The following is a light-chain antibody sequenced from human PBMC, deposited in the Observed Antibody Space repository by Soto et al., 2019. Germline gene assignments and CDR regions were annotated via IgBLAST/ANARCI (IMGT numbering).Light chain of an antibody. CDR3: QQYDASPLT. Sequence: EIVLTQSPATLSVSLGDSATLSCRAGQSVSLSLAWYQMRPGQPPRLLIYGASTRATDIPDRFNGSGSGTDFALTISRLEPEDFALYYCQQYDASPLTFGPGTKVDI. CDR2: GAS. J-gene: IGKJ3*01. V-gene: IGKV3-20*01. CDR1: QSVSLS.